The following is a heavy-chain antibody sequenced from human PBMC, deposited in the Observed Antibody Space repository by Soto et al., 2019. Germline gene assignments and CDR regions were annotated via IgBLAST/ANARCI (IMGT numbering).Heavy chain of an antibody. V-gene: IGHV4-39*01. J-gene: IGHJ4*02. Sequence: SETLSLTCTVTGDSISSRSYYWGWIRQPPGKGLEWIGSIYYSGSTYNNPSLRSRVSMSIDTSKNQFSLKLSSVTAADTAVYYCARLYSGSYRFDYWGQGALVTVSS. D-gene: IGHD1-26*01. CDR3: ARLYSGSYRFDY. CDR2: IYYSGST. CDR1: GDSISSRSYY.